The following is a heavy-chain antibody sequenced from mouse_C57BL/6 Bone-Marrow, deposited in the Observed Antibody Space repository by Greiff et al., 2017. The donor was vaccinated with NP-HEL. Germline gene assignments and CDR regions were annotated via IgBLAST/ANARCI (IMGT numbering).Heavy chain of an antibody. CDR1: GYTFTGYC. V-gene: IGHV1-9*01. Sequence: VQLQQSGAELMKPGPSVTLSCKATGYTFTGYCIAWVKQLPGHGLEWIGEILPGSGSTNYNEKFKGKATFTADTSSNTAYMQLSSLTTEDSAIYCCARDSSPAWFAGWGQKTLVSVSA. J-gene: IGHJ3*01. CDR2: ILPGSGST. D-gene: IGHD1-1*01. CDR3: ARDSSPAWFAG.